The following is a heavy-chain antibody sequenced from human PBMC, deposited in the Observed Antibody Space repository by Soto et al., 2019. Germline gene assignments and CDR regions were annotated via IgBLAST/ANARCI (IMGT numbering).Heavy chain of an antibody. Sequence: SETLSLTCTVSGGSISSYYWSWIRQPPGKGLEWIGYIYYSGSTNYNPSLKSRVTISVDTSKNQFSLKLSSVTAADTAMYYCARGVYSGSYFFDYWGQGTLVTVSS. CDR2: IYYSGST. J-gene: IGHJ4*02. CDR3: ARGVYSGSYFFDY. D-gene: IGHD1-26*01. CDR1: GGSISSYY. V-gene: IGHV4-59*01.